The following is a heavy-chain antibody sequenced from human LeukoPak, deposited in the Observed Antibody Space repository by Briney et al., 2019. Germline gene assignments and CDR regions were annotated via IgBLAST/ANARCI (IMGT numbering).Heavy chain of an antibody. CDR1: GFTFSSYS. CDR3: ARDRRGNDY. Sequence: PGGSLRLSCAASGFTFSSYSMNWVRQAPGKGLEWVSYISSSSSTIYYADSVKGRFTISRDNAKNSLYLQMNSLRAEDTAVYYCARDRRGNDYWGQGTLVTVPS. J-gene: IGHJ4*02. CDR2: ISSSSSTI. V-gene: IGHV3-48*04. D-gene: IGHD3-10*01.